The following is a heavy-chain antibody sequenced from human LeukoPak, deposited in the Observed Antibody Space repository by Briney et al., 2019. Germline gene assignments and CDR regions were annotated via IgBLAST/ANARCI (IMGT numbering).Heavy chain of an antibody. CDR1: GYTFNGYY. D-gene: IGHD2-2*01. V-gene: IGHV1-2*02. J-gene: IGHJ4*02. CDR3: ARVAPLHIVVGYFDY. Sequence: ASVKVSCKASGYTFNGYYLHWVRQAPGQGLEWMGWVNPNSGATTYAQKFQGRVTMTRDTSISTAYMELSRLRSDDTAVYFCARVAPLHIVVGYFDYWGQGTLVTVSS. CDR2: VNPNSGAT.